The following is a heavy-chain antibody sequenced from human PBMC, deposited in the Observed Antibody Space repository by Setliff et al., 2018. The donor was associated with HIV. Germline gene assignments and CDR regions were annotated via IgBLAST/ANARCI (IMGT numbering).Heavy chain of an antibody. Sequence: GGSLRLSCAASGFTFSSDRMNWVRQAPGKGLEWVSYISSSGTTIYYADSVRARFTISRDNGKNSMYLQMNRLRAEDTAVYYCATTFLYAILTGYFPYQLDQWGQGNMVTVYS. CDR1: GFTFSSDR. J-gene: IGHJ4*02. D-gene: IGHD3-9*01. V-gene: IGHV3-48*01. CDR3: ATTFLYAILTGYFPYQLDQ. CDR2: ISSSGTTI.